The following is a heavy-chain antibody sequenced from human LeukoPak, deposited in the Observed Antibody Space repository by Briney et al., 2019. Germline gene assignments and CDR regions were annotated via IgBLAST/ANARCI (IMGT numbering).Heavy chain of an antibody. D-gene: IGHD2-2*01. CDR1: GFSFDEHG. CDR2: INWSGGST. CDR3: ARAPITSPFYFDY. V-gene: IGHV3-20*04. J-gene: IGHJ4*02. Sequence: GGSLRLSCTASGFSFDEHGMSCVRHVPGKGLEWVSGINWSGGSTGYADPLRGRFTISRDNAKNSLYLQMDSLRAEDTALYYCARAPITSPFYFDYWGQGTLVTVSS.